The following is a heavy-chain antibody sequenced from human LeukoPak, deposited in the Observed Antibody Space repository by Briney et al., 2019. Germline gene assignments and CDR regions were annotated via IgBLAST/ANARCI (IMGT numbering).Heavy chain of an antibody. CDR3: AKDHGAFDI. V-gene: IGHV3-7*03. Sequence: PGGSLRLSCAASGFTFSAYWMSWIRQAPWKGLEWEANIKEDGSEKYYVDSVKGRFTISRDNAKNSLYLQMNSLRAEDTAVYYCAKDHGAFDIWGQGTMVAVSS. CDR2: IKEDGSEK. J-gene: IGHJ3*02. CDR1: GFTFSAYW.